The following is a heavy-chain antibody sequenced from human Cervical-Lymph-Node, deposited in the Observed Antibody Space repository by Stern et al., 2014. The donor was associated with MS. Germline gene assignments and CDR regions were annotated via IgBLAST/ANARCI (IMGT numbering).Heavy chain of an antibody. CDR3: AKGGDYGDYYSLFDY. CDR2: ISWNSGSI. Sequence: QLVESGGGLVQPGRSLRLSCAASGFTFDDYAMHWVRQAPGKGLEWVSGISWNSGSIGYADSVKGRFTISRDNAKNSLYLQMNSLRAEDTALYYCAKGGDYGDYYSLFDYWGQGTLVTVSS. V-gene: IGHV3-9*01. D-gene: IGHD4-17*01. J-gene: IGHJ4*02. CDR1: GFTFDDYA.